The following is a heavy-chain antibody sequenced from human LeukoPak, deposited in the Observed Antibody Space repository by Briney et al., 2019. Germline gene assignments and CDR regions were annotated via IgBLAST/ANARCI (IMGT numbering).Heavy chain of an antibody. J-gene: IGHJ4*02. CDR1: DFSFITYA. Sequence: GGSLRLSCAASDFSFITYAMSWVRQAPGKGLEWLSYISGNGGVIQYADSVKGRFTISRDNAKNSLYLQMNSLRAEDTAVYYCARDSPNYYDSSGSFISRPFDYWGQGTLVTVSS. CDR3: ARDSPNYYDSSGSFISRPFDY. CDR2: ISGNGGVI. V-gene: IGHV3-48*03. D-gene: IGHD3-22*01.